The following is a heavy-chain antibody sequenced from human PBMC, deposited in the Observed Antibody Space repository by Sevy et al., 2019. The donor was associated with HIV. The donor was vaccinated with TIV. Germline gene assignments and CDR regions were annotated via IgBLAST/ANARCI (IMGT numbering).Heavy chain of an antibody. CDR2: IIPIFGTA. D-gene: IGHD2-15*01. CDR1: GGTFSSYA. Sequence: ASVKVSCKASGGTFSSYAISWVRQAPGQELEWMGRIIPIFGTANYAQKFQGRVTITADESTSTAYMELSSLRSEDTAVYYCARGYCSGGSCYSGSPFAYWGQGTLVTVSS. J-gene: IGHJ4*02. V-gene: IGHV1-69*13. CDR3: ARGYCSGGSCYSGSPFAY.